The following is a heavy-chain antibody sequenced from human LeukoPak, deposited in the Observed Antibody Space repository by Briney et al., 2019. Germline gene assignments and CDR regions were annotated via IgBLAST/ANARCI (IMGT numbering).Heavy chain of an antibody. V-gene: IGHV3-43D*03. CDR1: GFIFDDYA. D-gene: IGHD5-24*01. CDR3: ATGKEWMALDY. CDR2: ISWDGRST. Sequence: GGSLRLSCAASGFIFDDYAMHWVRQAPGKGLEWVSLISWDGRSTYYVDSVKGRFTTSRDFSRNTFFLDLNRLRIDDTAIYYCATGKEWMALDYWGQGSLVTVSS. J-gene: IGHJ4*02.